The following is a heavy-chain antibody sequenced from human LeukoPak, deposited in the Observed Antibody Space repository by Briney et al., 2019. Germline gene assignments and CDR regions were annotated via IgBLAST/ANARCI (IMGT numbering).Heavy chain of an antibody. Sequence: APVKVSCKASGYTFTGYYMHWVRQAPGQGLEWMGWINPNSGGTNYAQKFQGRVTMTRDTSISTAYMELSRLRSDDTAVYYCARVRRGSYSYFDYWGQGTLVTVSS. D-gene: IGHD1-26*01. J-gene: IGHJ4*02. CDR1: GYTFTGYY. CDR3: ARVRRGSYSYFDY. V-gene: IGHV1-2*02. CDR2: INPNSGGT.